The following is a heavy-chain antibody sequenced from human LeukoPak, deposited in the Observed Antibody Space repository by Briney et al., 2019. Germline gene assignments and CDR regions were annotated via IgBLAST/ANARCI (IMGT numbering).Heavy chain of an antibody. J-gene: IGHJ5*02. CDR2: ISGSGGST. CDR3: AKDRTIYYYDSSGFTDL. D-gene: IGHD3-22*01. V-gene: IGHV3-23*01. CDR1: GFTFSSYA. Sequence: GGSLRLSCAASGFTFSSYAMHWVRQAPGKGLEWVSAISGSGGSTYYADSVKGRFTISRDNSKNTLYLQMNSLRAEDTAVYYCAKDRTIYYYDSSGFTDLWGQGTLVTVSS.